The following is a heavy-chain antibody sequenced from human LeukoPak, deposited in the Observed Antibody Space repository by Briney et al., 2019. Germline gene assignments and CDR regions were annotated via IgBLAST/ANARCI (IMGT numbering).Heavy chain of an antibody. J-gene: IGHJ4*02. CDR1: GYTFTNFG. CDR3: ARDRDYGDYNTQDLFVY. D-gene: IGHD4-17*01. Sequence: ASVNVSCKASGYTFTNFGISWVRQAPGQGLEWMGWISAYNGNTNYAQRLQGRVTMTPDTSTSTAYMELRSLRSDDTAVYYCARDRDYGDYNTQDLFVYWGQGTLVTVSS. V-gene: IGHV1-18*01. CDR2: ISAYNGNT.